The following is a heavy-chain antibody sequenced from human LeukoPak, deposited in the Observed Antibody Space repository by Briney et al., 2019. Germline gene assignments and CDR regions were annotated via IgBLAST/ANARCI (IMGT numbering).Heavy chain of an antibody. CDR1: GFTFSGSA. J-gene: IGHJ4*02. CDR2: TRSKANSYAT. Sequence: RGCLRLPCAASGFTFSGSAMHWVRQASGKGLEWVGRTRSKANSYATAYAASVKGRFTISRDDSKNTAYLQMNSLKTEDRPWYSCTDRFYYDSSGYWSALGLWGQGTLGTVSS. CDR3: TDRFYYDSSGYWSALGL. V-gene: IGHV3-73*01. D-gene: IGHD3-22*01.